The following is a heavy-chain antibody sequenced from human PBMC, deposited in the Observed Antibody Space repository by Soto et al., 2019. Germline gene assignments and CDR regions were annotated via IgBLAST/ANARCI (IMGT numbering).Heavy chain of an antibody. D-gene: IGHD1-26*01. CDR2: FDPEDGET. J-gene: IGHJ4*02. Sequence: GASVKVSCKVSGYTLTELSMHWVRQAPGKGLEWMGGFDPEDGETIYAQKFQGRVTMTRDTSTSTVYMELSSLRSEDTAVYYCARVGATTRDFDYWGQGTLVTVSS. CDR3: ARVGATTRDFDY. V-gene: IGHV1-24*01. CDR1: GYTLTELS.